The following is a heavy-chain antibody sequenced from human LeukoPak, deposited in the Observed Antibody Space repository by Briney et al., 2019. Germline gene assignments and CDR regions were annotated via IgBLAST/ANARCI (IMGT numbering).Heavy chain of an antibody. CDR2: INPNSGGT. CDR1: GYTFTGYY. CDR3: ARDWDCTRPDCPFEH. D-gene: IGHD2-8*01. V-gene: IGHV1-2*02. J-gene: IGHJ4*02. Sequence: GPVKVSCKASGYTFTGYYMHWVRQAPGQGLEWMGWINPNSGGTNYAQKFQGRVTMTRDTSISTFYMELSSLRSDDTAVYFCARDWDCTRPDCPFEHWGQGTLVTVSS.